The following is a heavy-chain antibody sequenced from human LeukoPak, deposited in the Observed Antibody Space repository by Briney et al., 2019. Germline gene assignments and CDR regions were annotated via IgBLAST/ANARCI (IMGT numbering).Heavy chain of an antibody. CDR1: GFTFSSYA. Sequence: GGSLRLSCAASGFTFSSYAMSLVRQAPGKGLEWVSTINGGGVNTHYADSVGGRFTISRDNSKNTLFLQMNSLRVEDTALYSCARESDGDYYFDYWGQGTLVTVSS. CDR2: INGGGVNT. J-gene: IGHJ4*02. D-gene: IGHD4-17*01. CDR3: ARESDGDYYFDY. V-gene: IGHV3-23*01.